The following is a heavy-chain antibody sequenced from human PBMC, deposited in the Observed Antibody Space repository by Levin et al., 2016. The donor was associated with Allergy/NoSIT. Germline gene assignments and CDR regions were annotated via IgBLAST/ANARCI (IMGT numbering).Heavy chain of an antibody. Sequence: SETLSLTCAVYGGSFSGYYWSWIRQPPGKGLEWIGEINHSGSTNYNPSLKSRVTISVDTSKNQFSLKLSSVTAADTAVYYCARGGRLKYNWFDPWGQGTLVTVSS. V-gene: IGHV4-34*01. CDR1: GGSFSGYY. D-gene: IGHD1-26*01. CDR3: ARGGRLKYNWFDP. CDR2: INHSGST. J-gene: IGHJ5*02.